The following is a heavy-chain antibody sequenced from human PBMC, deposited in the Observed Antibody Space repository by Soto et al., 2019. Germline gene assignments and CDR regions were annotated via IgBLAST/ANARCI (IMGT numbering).Heavy chain of an antibody. V-gene: IGHV1-69*12. CDR1: GGTFSSYA. Sequence: QVQLVQSGAEVKKPGSSVKVSCKAAGGTFSSYAISWVRQAPGQGLVCMGGIIPIFGTANYAQKFQGRVTITADESTSTAYMELSSLRSEDTAVYYCARGQKKYSSGWLYGMDVWGQGTTVTVSS. CDR3: ARGQKKYSSGWLYGMDV. J-gene: IGHJ6*02. CDR2: IIPIFGTA. D-gene: IGHD6-19*01.